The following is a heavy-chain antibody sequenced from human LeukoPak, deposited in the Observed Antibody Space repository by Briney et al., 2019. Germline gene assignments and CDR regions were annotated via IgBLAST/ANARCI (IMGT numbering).Heavy chain of an antibody. Sequence: GASVKVSCKASGYTFTSYDINWVRQATGQGLEWMGWMNPNSGNTGYAQKFQGRVTITRNTSIFTAYMELTSLTSEDTAVYYCARKGPAAYNYYYMDVWGKGTTVTVFS. D-gene: IGHD2-2*01. CDR2: MNPNSGNT. CDR1: GYTFTSYD. CDR3: ARKGPAAYNYYYMDV. J-gene: IGHJ6*03. V-gene: IGHV1-8*03.